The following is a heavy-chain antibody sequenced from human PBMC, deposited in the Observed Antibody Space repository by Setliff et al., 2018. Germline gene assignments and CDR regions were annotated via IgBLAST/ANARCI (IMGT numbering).Heavy chain of an antibody. V-gene: IGHV4-4*07. CDR2: INTSGTT. D-gene: IGHD3-3*01. CDR1: GGSLNTYY. Sequence: ETLSLTCTVSGGSLNTYYWSWIRQPAGKELEWIGHINTSGTTRYNPSLRSRATLSVDESMNRFSLNLNSVTAADTAVYYCAGGLPGDYDFNCFDTWGQGALVTVSS. CDR3: AGGLPGDYDFNCFDT. J-gene: IGHJ5*02.